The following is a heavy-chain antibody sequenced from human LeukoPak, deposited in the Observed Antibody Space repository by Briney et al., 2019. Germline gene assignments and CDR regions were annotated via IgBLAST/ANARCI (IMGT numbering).Heavy chain of an antibody. CDR2: IWYDGSDK. J-gene: IGHJ4*02. CDR3: ARELPPVVNFYFDS. D-gene: IGHD3-22*01. Sequence: GGSLRLSCEASGFTFSSYGMHWVRQAPGKGLEWVAVIWYDGSDKYYADSVKGRFSISRDNSKNTLYLQMNSLRAEDTAVYYCARELPPVVNFYFDSWGQGTLVTVSP. V-gene: IGHV3-33*01. CDR1: GFTFSSYG.